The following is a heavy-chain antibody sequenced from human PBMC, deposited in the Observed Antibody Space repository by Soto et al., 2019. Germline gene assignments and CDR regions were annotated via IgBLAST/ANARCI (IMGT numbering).Heavy chain of an antibody. CDR3: ARHRACDTACDFDY. J-gene: IGHJ4*02. Sequence: QLQLQESGPGLERPSETLSLTCFVSGDSIDGHDSHWSWIRQSPGKGLEWIGTVAYTGTTYYPPPLGGRVTVSADTSKNSFSLKLTSVTAADTAVYYCARHRACDTACDFDYWGQGTLVTVSS. CDR1: GDSIDGHDSH. D-gene: IGHD2-21*01. V-gene: IGHV4-39*01. CDR2: VAYTGTT.